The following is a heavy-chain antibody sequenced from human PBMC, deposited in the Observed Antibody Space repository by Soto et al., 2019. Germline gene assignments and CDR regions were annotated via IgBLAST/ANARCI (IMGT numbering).Heavy chain of an antibody. CDR1: GDSISTYY. Sequence: SETLSLTCTVSGDSISTYYWSWIRQPPGKGLEWIGYIYYSGSTNYNPSLRSRVTISVDTSKNQFSLKLSSVAAADTAVYYCARDRDFWSGSPYIMDVWGQGTTVTVSS. J-gene: IGHJ6*02. CDR2: IYYSGST. V-gene: IGHV4-59*01. CDR3: ARDRDFWSGSPYIMDV. D-gene: IGHD3-3*01.